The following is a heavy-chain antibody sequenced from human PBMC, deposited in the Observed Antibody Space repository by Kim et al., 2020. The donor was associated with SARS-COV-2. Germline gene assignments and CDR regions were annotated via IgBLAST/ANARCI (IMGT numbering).Heavy chain of an antibody. CDR3: ARARWAGKEKYSSSSFGF. Sequence: SETLSLTCTVSGGSISSYYWSWIRQPPGKGLEWIGYIYYSGSTNYNPSLKSRVTISVDTSKNQFSLKLSSVTAADTAVYYCARARWAGKEKYSSSSFGF. V-gene: IGHV4-59*13. CDR1: GGSISSYY. D-gene: IGHD6-6*01. CDR2: IYYSGST. J-gene: IGHJ5*01.